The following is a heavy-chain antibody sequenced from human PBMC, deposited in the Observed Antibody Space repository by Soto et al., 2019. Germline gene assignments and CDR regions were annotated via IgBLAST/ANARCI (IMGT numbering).Heavy chain of an antibody. CDR2: IIPMFGSA. CDR3: AREQQLLLWYYSGMDV. D-gene: IGHD6-13*01. Sequence: SVKVSCKSSGGSFSSFAFSWVRQAPGQGLEWMGGIIPMFGSANYAQEFLGRVTFTADDSTSTAYMELRSLRSDDTAVYYCAREQQLLLWYYSGMDVWGKGTTVNAAS. CDR1: GGSFSSFA. J-gene: IGHJ6*04. V-gene: IGHV1-69*13.